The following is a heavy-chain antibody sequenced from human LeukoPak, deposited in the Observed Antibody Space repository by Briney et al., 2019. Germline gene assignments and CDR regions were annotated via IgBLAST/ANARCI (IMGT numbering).Heavy chain of an antibody. J-gene: IGHJ4*02. CDR1: GFTFSNAW. V-gene: IGHV3-15*01. D-gene: IGHD3-10*01. Sequence: GGSLRLSCAASGFTFSNAWMSWVRQAPGKGLEWVGRIKSKTDGGTTDYAAPVKGRFTISRDDSKNTLYLQMNSLKTEDTAVYYCTTVSITMVRGVIDFTDYWGQGTLVTVSS. CDR3: TTVSITMVRGVIDFTDY. CDR2: IKSKTDGGTT.